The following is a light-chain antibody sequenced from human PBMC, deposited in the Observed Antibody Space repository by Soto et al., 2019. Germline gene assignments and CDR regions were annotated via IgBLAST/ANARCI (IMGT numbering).Light chain of an antibody. CDR2: AAS. CDR1: DSIGSY. J-gene: IGKJ1*01. Sequence: DIQMTQSPSSLSASVGDRVTITCRASDSIGSYLNWYQHEPGRAPRLLISAASGLQSGVPSRFSGVGSGTDFTLSISDLQPEDFATYYCQQTYSRPRTFDQGTKVV. CDR3: QQTYSRPRT. V-gene: IGKV1-39*01.